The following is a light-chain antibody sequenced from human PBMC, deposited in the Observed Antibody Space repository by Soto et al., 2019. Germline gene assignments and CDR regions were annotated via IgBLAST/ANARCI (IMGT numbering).Light chain of an antibody. Sequence: EIQMTQSPSSLSASVGDRVTITCRTSQSISNYLNGYQQKPGKAPKFLMSTASSLQSGVPSRFSGSGSGTDFTPTISSLQPEEFTTYYCQQRYSTPYTFGQGTKGDIK. CDR2: TAS. V-gene: IGKV1-39*01. J-gene: IGKJ2*01. CDR1: QSISNY. CDR3: QQRYSTPYT.